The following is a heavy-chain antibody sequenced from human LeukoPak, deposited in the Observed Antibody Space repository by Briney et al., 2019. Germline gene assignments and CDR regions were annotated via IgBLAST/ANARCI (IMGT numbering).Heavy chain of an antibody. D-gene: IGHD3-22*01. Sequence: GGSLRLSCAASGFTFNMYTMNWVRQAPGKGLEWVSSISSSGVYIYYADSVKGRFTISRDNSKNTLYLQMNSLRVEDTAVYYCAKDTFYDSSGYPDYWGQGTLVTVSS. CDR1: GFTFNMYT. CDR2: ISSSGVYI. J-gene: IGHJ4*02. V-gene: IGHV3-21*01. CDR3: AKDTFYDSSGYPDY.